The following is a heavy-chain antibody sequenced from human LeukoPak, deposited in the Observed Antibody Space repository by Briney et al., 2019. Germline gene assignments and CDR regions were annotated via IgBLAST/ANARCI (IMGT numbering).Heavy chain of an antibody. CDR1: RYSFDGYA. Sequence: GGSLRLSCAGSRYSFDGYAMTWVRQAPGKGLEWVPSINGGGDITYYAESVKGRFTVSRDNSKNTLFLQMNSLRAEDTAVFYCAKRYGDSTGWFFDFWGQGSLVTVSS. CDR2: INGGGDIT. D-gene: IGHD6-13*01. CDR3: AKRYGDSTGWFFDF. J-gene: IGHJ4*02. V-gene: IGHV3-23*01.